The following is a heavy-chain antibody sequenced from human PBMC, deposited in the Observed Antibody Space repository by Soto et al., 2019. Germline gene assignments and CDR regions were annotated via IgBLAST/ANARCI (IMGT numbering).Heavy chain of an antibody. Sequence: QVQLVESGGGVVRPGRSLRLSCVASGFTFRTYAMHWVRQDPGRGLEWVAVISSDGNNTFYSDSVKGRATISRDDSKNTLFLQLRSLQSEDTALYYCARDGDYIDGSAFYPRPFDFWGQGTLVTVSS. J-gene: IGHJ4*02. D-gene: IGHD3-22*01. V-gene: IGHV3-30*14. CDR1: GFTFRTYA. CDR3: ARDGDYIDGSAFYPRPFDF. CDR2: ISSDGNNT.